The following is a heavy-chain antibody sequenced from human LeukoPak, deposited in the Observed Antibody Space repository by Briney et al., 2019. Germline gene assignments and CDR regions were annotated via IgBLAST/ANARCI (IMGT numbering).Heavy chain of an antibody. V-gene: IGHV1-46*01. CDR1: GYTFTKNY. CDR2: INPSGGST. D-gene: IGHD7-27*01. J-gene: IGHJ4*02. CDR3: ARGPDYALTGDY. Sequence: ASVTVSCKASGYTFTKNYMHWVRQAPGQGLEWMVIINPSGGSTRYAEKFQGRVTMTRGTSTSTVYMEVRSLKSEDTAVYYCARGPDYALTGDYWGQGTLVTVSS.